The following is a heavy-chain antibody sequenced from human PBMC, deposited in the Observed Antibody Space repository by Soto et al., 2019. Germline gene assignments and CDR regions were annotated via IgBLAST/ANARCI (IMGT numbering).Heavy chain of an antibody. Sequence: GESLKISCAASGFTFSSYAMRWVRQAPGKGLEWVSAISGSGGSTYYADSVKGRFTISRDNSKNTLYLQMNSLRAEDMAVYYCAKGYSYCSSTSCYTDAFDIWGQGTMVTVSS. D-gene: IGHD2-2*02. J-gene: IGHJ3*02. CDR2: ISGSGGST. V-gene: IGHV3-23*01. CDR3: AKGYSYCSSTSCYTDAFDI. CDR1: GFTFSSYA.